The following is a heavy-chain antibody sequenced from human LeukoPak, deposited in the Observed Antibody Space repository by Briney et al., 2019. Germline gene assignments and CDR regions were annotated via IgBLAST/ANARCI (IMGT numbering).Heavy chain of an antibody. V-gene: IGHV1-2*02. CDR3: ARGGVNYDILTGLALFDY. CDR2: INPNSGGT. J-gene: IGHJ4*02. Sequence: GASVKVSCKASGYTFTGYYMHWVRQAPGQGLEWMGWINPNSGGTNYAQKFQGRVTMTGDTSISTAYMELSRLRSDDTAVYYCARGGVNYDILTGLALFDYWGQGTLVTVSS. CDR1: GYTFTGYY. D-gene: IGHD3-9*01.